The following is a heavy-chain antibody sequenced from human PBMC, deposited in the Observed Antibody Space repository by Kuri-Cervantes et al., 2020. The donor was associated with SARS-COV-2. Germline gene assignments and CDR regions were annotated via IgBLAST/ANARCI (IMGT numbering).Heavy chain of an antibody. CDR1: GYTFTSYG. V-gene: IGHV1-8*02. J-gene: IGHJ4*02. CDR3: ARGLLWGFLLRD. CDR2: MNPNSGNT. D-gene: IGHD7-27*01. Sequence: ASVKVSCKASGYTFTSYGISWVRQAPGQGLEWMGWMNPNSGNTGHAQKFQGRVIMTKNTSISTAYMELTSLRSEDTAVYYCARGLLWGFLLRDWGQGTLVTVSS.